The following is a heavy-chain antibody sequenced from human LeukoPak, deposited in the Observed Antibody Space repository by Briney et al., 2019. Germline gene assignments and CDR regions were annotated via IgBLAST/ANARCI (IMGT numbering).Heavy chain of an antibody. CDR3: VKASSSSPQYNWFDA. V-gene: IGHV3-23*01. CDR1: GFTFSSYA. D-gene: IGHD6-6*01. J-gene: IGHJ5*02. Sequence: GGSLRLSCAASGFTFSSYAMSWVRQAPGKGLEWVSAVSGSGGSTYYADSVKGRFTISRDNSKNTLYLQMNSLRAEDTAVYYCVKASSSSPQYNWFDAWGQGTLVTVSS. CDR2: VSGSGGST.